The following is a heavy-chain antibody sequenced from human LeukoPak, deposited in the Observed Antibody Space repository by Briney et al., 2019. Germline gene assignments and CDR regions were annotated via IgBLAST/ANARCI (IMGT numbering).Heavy chain of an antibody. CDR3: ARDGKADPQQLAPYYFDY. Sequence: KPGGSLRLSCVVSGFTCSNYWMSWVRQAPGKGLEWVASIKQDGTETYNVDPVKGRFTISRDNAKNSVYLQMNSLRAEDTAVYYCARDGKADPQQLAPYYFDYWGQGTLVTVSS. D-gene: IGHD6-13*01. V-gene: IGHV3-7*03. CDR1: GFTCSNYW. J-gene: IGHJ4*02. CDR2: IKQDGTET.